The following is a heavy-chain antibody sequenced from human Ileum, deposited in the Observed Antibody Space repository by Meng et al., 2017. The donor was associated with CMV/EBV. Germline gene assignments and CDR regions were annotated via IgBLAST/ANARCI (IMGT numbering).Heavy chain of an antibody. CDR3: ARQPQSKTFYYYYYYGMDV. CDR2: IYYSGST. Sequence: SETLSLTCTVSGGSISSSSYYWVWIRQHPGQGLEWIGSIYYSGSTYYNPSLKSRVTISVDTSKNQFSLKLSSVTAADTAVYYCARQPQSKTFYYYYYYGMDVWGQGTTVTVSS. CDR1: GGSISSSSYY. J-gene: IGHJ6*02. V-gene: IGHV4-39*01.